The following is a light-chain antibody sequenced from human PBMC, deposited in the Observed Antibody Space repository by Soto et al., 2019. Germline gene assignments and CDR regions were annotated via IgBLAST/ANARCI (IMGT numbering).Light chain of an antibody. Sequence: DIPMTQSPATLSASVGDRVTITCRASQSISNWLAWYQQKPGKAPKLLIYKASSLESGVPSRFSGSGSGTEFTLTISSLQPDDFSTYYCQQYDSHSYTFGQGTKLEIK. J-gene: IGKJ2*01. CDR2: KAS. V-gene: IGKV1-5*03. CDR3: QQYDSHSYT. CDR1: QSISNW.